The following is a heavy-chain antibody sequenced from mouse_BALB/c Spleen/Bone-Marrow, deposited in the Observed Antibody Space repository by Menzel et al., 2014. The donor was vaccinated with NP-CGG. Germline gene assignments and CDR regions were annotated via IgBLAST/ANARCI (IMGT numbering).Heavy chain of an antibody. CDR1: GFSLTSYG. V-gene: IGHV2-9*02. J-gene: IGHJ4*01. CDR2: IWAGGST. CDR3: ARGYYYGSTYYYAMDY. D-gene: IGHD1-1*01. Sequence: VMLVESGPGLVAPSQSLSITCTVSGFSLTSYGVHRVRQPPGKGLEWLGVIWAGGSTNYNSALMSRLSISKDNSKSXVFLKMNSPQTDDTAMYYCARGYYYGSTYYYAMDYWGQGTSVTVSS.